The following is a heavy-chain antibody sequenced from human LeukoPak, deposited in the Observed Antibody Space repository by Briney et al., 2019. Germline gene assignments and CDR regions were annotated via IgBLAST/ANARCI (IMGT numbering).Heavy chain of an antibody. D-gene: IGHD3-3*01. CDR3: ARVFRPSLTVFIIRGAFAI. V-gene: IGHV3-21*01. Sequence: GGSLRLSCAASGFTFSSYSMNWVRQAPGKGLEWVSSVSTGSNYIYYADSVKGRFTISRHTDKHSLYLQMNRLRVEDTAVYYCARVFRPSLTVFIIRGAFAIWGQGTMVTVSS. CDR1: GFTFSSYS. J-gene: IGHJ3*02. CDR2: VSTGSNYI.